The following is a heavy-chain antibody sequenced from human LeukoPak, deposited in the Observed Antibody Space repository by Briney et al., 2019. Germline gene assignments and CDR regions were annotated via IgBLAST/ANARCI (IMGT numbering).Heavy chain of an antibody. Sequence: GGSLRLSCAASGFTFSSYAMHWVRQAPGKGLEWVAVISYDGSNKYYADSVKGRFTISRDNSKNTLYLQMNSLRAEDTAVYYCARGGGDSGWYWGQGTLVTVSS. D-gene: IGHD6-19*01. J-gene: IGHJ4*02. CDR3: ARGGGDSGWY. CDR1: GFTFSSYA. V-gene: IGHV3-30-3*01. CDR2: ISYDGSNK.